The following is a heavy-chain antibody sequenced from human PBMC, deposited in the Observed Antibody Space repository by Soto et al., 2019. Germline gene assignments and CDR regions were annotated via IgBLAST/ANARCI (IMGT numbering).Heavy chain of an antibody. Sequence: EVQLMESGGGQVLPGGSLRLTCAASGFTFRTYTLSWVREAPGKGLEWVSCILQTGTEEYYADSEKCRFTVSRDNSNNLLYLQMDSLRGDDTAVYYCAKDHQPDGRWPFDHWGQGTLVTVSP. V-gene: IGHV3-23*01. CDR1: GFTFRTYT. CDR2: ILQTGTEE. D-gene: IGHD2-8*01. J-gene: IGHJ4*02. CDR3: AKDHQPDGRWPFDH.